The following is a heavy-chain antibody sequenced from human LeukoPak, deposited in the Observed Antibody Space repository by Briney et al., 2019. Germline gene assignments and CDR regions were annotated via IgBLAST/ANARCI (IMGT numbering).Heavy chain of an antibody. CDR3: ARDGEQQLYYYYMDV. J-gene: IGHJ6*03. CDR1: GGTFSSYA. D-gene: IGHD6-13*01. V-gene: IGHV1-69*05. Sequence: SVKVSCEASGGTFSSYAISWARQAPGQGLEWMGGIIPIFGTANYAQKFQGRVTITTDESTSTAYMELSSLRSEDTAVYYCARDGEQQLYYYYMDVWGKGTTVTVSS. CDR2: IIPIFGTA.